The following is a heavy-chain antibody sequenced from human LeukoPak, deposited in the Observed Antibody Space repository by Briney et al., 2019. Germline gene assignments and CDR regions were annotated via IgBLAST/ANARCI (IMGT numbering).Heavy chain of an antibody. CDR2: ISSSSSYI. V-gene: IGHV3-21*01. D-gene: IGHD3-3*01. J-gene: IGHJ6*02. Sequence: PGGSLRLSCAAPGFTFSSYSMNWVRQAPGKGLEWVSSISSSSSYIYYADSVKGQFTISRDNAKNSLYLQMNSLRAEDTTVYYCARDEEPLYDSPSRARYYYYGMDVWGQGTTVTVSS. CDR3: ARDEEPLYDSPSRARYYYYGMDV. CDR1: GFTFSSYS.